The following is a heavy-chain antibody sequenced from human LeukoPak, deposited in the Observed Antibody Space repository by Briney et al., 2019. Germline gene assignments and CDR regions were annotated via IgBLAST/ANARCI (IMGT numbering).Heavy chain of an antibody. CDR2: IKQDGSEK. J-gene: IGHJ6*03. D-gene: IGHD4-23*01. Sequence: PGGSLRLSCAASGFTLSSYWMSWVRQAPGKGLEWVANIKQDGSEKYYVDSVKGRFTISRDNAKNSLYLQMNSLRAEDTAVYYCARLPGDEYGGNRGFYYYYYMDVWGKGTTVTVSS. CDR1: GFTLSSYW. CDR3: ARLPGDEYGGNRGFYYYYYMDV. V-gene: IGHV3-7*01.